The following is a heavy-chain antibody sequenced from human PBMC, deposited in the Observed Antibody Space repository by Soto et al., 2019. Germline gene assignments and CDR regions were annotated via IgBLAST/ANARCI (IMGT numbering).Heavy chain of an antibody. J-gene: IGHJ4*02. CDR1: GGSISSSSYY. Sequence: PSETLSLTCTVSGGSISSSSYYWGWIRQPPGKGLEWIGSIYYSGSTYYNPSLKSRVTISADTSKNQFSLNVSSVTAADTAVYYCARAPETPPIVRVVVPYFFDSWGQGTLVTVSS. CDR2: IYYSGST. D-gene: IGHD3-16*02. CDR3: ARAPETPPIVRVVVPYFFDS. V-gene: IGHV4-39*01.